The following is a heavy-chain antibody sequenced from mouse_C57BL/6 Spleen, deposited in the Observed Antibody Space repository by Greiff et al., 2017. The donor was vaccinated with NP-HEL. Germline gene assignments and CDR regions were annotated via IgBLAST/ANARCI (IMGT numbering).Heavy chain of an antibody. Sequence: QVQLQQSGAELVRPGASVTLSCKASGYTFTDYEMHWVKQTPVHGLEWIGAIDPETGGTAYNQKFKGKAILTADKSSSTAYMELRSLTSEDSAVYYCTTGDYSYYAMDYWGQGTSVTVSS. J-gene: IGHJ4*01. CDR2: IDPETGGT. D-gene: IGHD1-1*01. V-gene: IGHV1-15*01. CDR3: TTGDYSYYAMDY. CDR1: GYTFTDYE.